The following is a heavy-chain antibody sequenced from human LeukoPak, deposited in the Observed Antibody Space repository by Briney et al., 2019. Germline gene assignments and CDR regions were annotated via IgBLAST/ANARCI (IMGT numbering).Heavy chain of an antibody. D-gene: IGHD6-6*01. CDR1: GGSISSGSYY. V-gene: IGHV4-61*02. CDR3: VCVIPEYSSPGDY. Sequence: SQTLSLTCTVSGGSISSGSYYWSWIRQPAGKGLEWIGRIYTSGSTNYNPSLKSRVTISVDTSKNQFSLKLSSVTAADTAVYYCVCVIPEYSSPGDYWGQGTLATVSS. J-gene: IGHJ4*02. CDR2: IYTSGST.